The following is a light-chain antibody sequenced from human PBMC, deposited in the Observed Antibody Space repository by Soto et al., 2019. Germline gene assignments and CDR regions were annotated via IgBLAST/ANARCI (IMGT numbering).Light chain of an antibody. V-gene: IGLV2-14*01. J-gene: IGLJ3*02. CDR2: EVS. Sequence: QSALTQPASVSGSPGQSITISCTGTSSDVGGYNYVSWYQQHPGKAPKLMIYEVSNRPSGVSNRFSGSKSGNTASLTISGLQAEDEADYYCSSYTSSSTLHWVFGGGTQVTVL. CDR3: SSYTSSSTLHWV. CDR1: SSDVGGYNY.